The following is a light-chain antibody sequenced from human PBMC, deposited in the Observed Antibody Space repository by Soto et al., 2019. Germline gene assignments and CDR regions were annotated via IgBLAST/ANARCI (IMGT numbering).Light chain of an antibody. Sequence: EIVLTQSPGTLSLSPGERATLSCRASQSVSSSYLAWYQQKPGQAPRLLIYGASSRATGIPDRFSGSGSGTDFTLTISRLEPEDFAVYYWQQYCSSPLTFGGGTKVELK. CDR1: QSVSSSY. CDR3: QQYCSSPLT. CDR2: GAS. J-gene: IGKJ4*01. V-gene: IGKV3-20*01.